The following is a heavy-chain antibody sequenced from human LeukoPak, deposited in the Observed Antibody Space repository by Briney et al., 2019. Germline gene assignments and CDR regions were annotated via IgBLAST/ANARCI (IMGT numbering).Heavy chain of an antibody. CDR2: IIPIFGTA. V-gene: IGHV1-69*13. J-gene: IGHJ3*02. CDR1: GGTFSSYA. CDR3: ARDRQGRYYGSGSYYNPGGAFDI. D-gene: IGHD3-10*01. Sequence: GASVKVSCKASGGTFSSYAISWVRQAPGQGLEWMGGIIPIFGTANYAQKFQSRVTITADESTSTAYMELSSLRSEDTAVYYCARDRQGRYYGSGSYYNPGGAFDIWGQGTMVTVSS.